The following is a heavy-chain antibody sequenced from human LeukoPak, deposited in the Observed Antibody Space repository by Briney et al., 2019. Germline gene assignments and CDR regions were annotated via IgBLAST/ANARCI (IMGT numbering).Heavy chain of an antibody. D-gene: IGHD2-8*01. CDR3: ARHGHCTNGVCYSSYYYYMDV. J-gene: IGHJ6*03. Sequence: GESLKISCKGSGYSFTSYWIGWVRQMPGKGLEWMGIIYPDDSDTRYNPSFEGQVIISVDKSISTAYLQWSSLKASDTATYYCARHGHCTNGVCYSSYYYYMDVWGKGTTVTVSS. CDR2: IYPDDSDT. V-gene: IGHV5-51*01. CDR1: GYSFTSYW.